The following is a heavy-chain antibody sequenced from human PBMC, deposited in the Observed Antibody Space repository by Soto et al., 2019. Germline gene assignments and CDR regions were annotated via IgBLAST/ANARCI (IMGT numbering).Heavy chain of an antibody. J-gene: IGHJ6*03. CDR2: ISSSGSTI. Sequence: GGSLRLSCAASGFTFSDYYMSWIRQAPGKGLEWVSYISSSGSTIYYADSVKGRFTISRDNAKNSLYLQMNSLRAEDTAVYYCARDILGGGSPFQDYYYYMDVWGKGTTVTVSS. CDR3: ARDILGGGSPFQDYYYYMDV. D-gene: IGHD3-10*01. V-gene: IGHV3-11*01. CDR1: GFTFSDYY.